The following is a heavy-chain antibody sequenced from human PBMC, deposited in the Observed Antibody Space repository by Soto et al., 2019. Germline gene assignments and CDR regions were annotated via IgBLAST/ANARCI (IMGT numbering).Heavy chain of an antibody. CDR1: GGSISSGDYY. J-gene: IGHJ3*02. CDR2: IYYSGST. D-gene: IGHD3-10*01. V-gene: IGHV4-30-4*01. CDR3: ARGALYYYGSGTDGNDAFDI. Sequence: QVQLQESGPGLVKPSQTLSLTCTVSGGSISSGDYYWSWIRQPPGKGLEWIGYIYYSGSTYYNPSLKSRVTISVHTSKNQFSLKLSSVTAADTAVYYCARGALYYYGSGTDGNDAFDIWGQGTMVTVSS.